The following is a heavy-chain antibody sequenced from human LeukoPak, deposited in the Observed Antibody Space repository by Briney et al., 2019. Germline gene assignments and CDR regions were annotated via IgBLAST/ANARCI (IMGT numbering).Heavy chain of an antibody. Sequence: KPSETLSLTCAVYGGSFSGYYWSWVRHPPRKGLEWVGEINHSGSTNYNPSLKSRVTISVDTSKNQFSLKLSSVTAADTAVYYCARAHGYYYYYMDVWGKGTTVTVSS. V-gene: IGHV4-34*01. CDR2: INHSGST. CDR3: ARAHGYYYYYMDV. J-gene: IGHJ6*03. CDR1: GGSFSGYY.